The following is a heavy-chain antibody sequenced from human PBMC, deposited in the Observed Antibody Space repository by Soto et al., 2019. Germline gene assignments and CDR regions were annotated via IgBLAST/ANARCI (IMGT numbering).Heavy chain of an antibody. CDR2: INPNSGGT. Sequence: ASVKVSCKASGYTFTGYYMHWVRQAPGQGLEWMGWINPNSGGTNYAQKFQGWVTMTRDTSISTAYMELSRLRSDDTAVYYCARGRYCSGGSCYSYADDFDYWGQGTLVTVSS. J-gene: IGHJ4*02. CDR3: ARGRYCSGGSCYSYADDFDY. CDR1: GYTFTGYY. V-gene: IGHV1-2*04. D-gene: IGHD2-15*01.